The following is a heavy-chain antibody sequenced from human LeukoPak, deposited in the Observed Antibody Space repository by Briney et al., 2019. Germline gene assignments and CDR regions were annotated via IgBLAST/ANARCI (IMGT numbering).Heavy chain of an antibody. D-gene: IGHD4-11*01. J-gene: IGHJ4*02. V-gene: IGHV1-8*02. CDR2: MNPNSGNT. CDR1: GYSFTSYY. Sequence: ASVKVSCKATGYSFTSYYMHWVRQATGQGLEWMGWMNPNSGNTGYAQKFQGRVTMTRNTSISTAYMELSSLRSEDTAVYYCARVPTGDYSNYVSDYWGQGTLVTVSS. CDR3: ARVPTGDYSNYVSDY.